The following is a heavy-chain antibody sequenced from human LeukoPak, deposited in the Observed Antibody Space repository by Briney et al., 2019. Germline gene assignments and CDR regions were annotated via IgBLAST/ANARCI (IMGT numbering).Heavy chain of an antibody. V-gene: IGHV4-34*01. Sequence: SETLSLTCAVYGGSFSGYYWSWIRQPPGKGLEWIGEINHGGSTNYNPSLKSRVTISVDTSKNQFSLKLSSVTAADTAVYYCARVIYYYYMDVWGEGTTVTVSS. CDR3: ARVIYYYYMDV. CDR1: GGSFSGYY. D-gene: IGHD2/OR15-2a*01. CDR2: INHGGST. J-gene: IGHJ6*03.